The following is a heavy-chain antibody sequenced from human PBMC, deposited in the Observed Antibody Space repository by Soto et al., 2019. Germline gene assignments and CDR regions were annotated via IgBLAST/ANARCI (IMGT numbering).Heavy chain of an antibody. CDR1: GYNFTTFW. CDR2: IDPSDSQT. J-gene: IGHJ4*02. Sequence: GESLKISCKASGYNFTTFWISWMRQVPGKGLEWMGRIDPSDSQTYYSPSFRGHVTISVTKSITTVFLQWSSLRASDTAMYYCARQIYDSDTGPNFQYYFDSWGQGTPVTVSS. V-gene: IGHV5-10-1*01. D-gene: IGHD3-22*01. CDR3: ARQIYDSDTGPNFQYYFDS.